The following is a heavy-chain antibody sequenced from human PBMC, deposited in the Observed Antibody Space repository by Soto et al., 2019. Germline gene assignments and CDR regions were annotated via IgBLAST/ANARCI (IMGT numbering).Heavy chain of an antibody. D-gene: IGHD2-21*02. CDR1: GFSFSTYS. CDR2: IGRRSDI. V-gene: IGHV3-21*01. J-gene: IGHJ6*01. CDR3: AREETAWPLAYGMDV. Sequence: GSLRLSCEASGFSFSTYSMHWVRQAPGKGLEWVSSIGRRSDIYYADSVKGRFTISRDNAKNSVSLQMNSLRDEDTAVYYCAREETAWPLAYGMDVWGQGTTVTV.